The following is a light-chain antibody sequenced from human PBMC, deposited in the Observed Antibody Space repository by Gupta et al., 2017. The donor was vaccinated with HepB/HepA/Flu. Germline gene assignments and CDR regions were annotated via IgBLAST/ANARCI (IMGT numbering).Light chain of an antibody. CDR1: SNNVGNQG. CDR2: RNR. CDR3: SAWDSSLSEVV. Sequence: QAGLTQPPSASKALRQTATLSCTGNSNNVGNQGAAWLQQHQGHPRNLLFYRNRNRPSGISERFSASRSGTTATLTIIGLQPEAEADYYCSAWDSSLSEVVFGGGTRLTVL. J-gene: IGLJ3*02. V-gene: IGLV10-54*04.